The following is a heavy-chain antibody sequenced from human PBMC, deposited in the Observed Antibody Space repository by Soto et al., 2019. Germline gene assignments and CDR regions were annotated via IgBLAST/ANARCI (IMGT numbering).Heavy chain of an antibody. D-gene: IGHD6-13*01. V-gene: IGHV1-46*01. CDR2: INPSGGST. Sequence: SGKVSFNASGYTFTSYYMHWVRQAPGQGLEWMGIINPSGGSTSYAQKFQGRVTMTRDTSTSTVYMELSSLRSEDTAVYYCARDRKQGYYYGMDVWGQGTTVTVSS. CDR3: ARDRKQGYYYGMDV. CDR1: GYTFTSYY. J-gene: IGHJ6*02.